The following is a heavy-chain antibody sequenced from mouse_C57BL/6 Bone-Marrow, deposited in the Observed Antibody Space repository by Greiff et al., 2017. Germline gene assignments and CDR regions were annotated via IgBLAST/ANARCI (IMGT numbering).Heavy chain of an antibody. V-gene: IGHV6-3*01. Sequence: EVQRVESGGGLVQPGGSMKLSCVASGFTFSNYWMNWVRQSPEKGLEWVAQIRLKSDNYATHYAESVKGRFTISRDDSKSSVYLQMNNLRAEDTGIYYCTGDGNYLYWYFDVWGTGTTVTVSS. CDR1: GFTFSNYW. CDR2: IRLKSDNYAT. CDR3: TGDGNYLYWYFDV. D-gene: IGHD2-1*01. J-gene: IGHJ1*03.